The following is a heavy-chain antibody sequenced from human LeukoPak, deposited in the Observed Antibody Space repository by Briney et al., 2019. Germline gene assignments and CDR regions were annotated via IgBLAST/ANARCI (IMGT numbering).Heavy chain of an antibody. CDR3: AKSLAFAATGGGMDV. CDR2: ISGSDGNI. CDR1: GFTFTPYA. J-gene: IGHJ6*02. D-gene: IGHD2-15*01. Sequence: GGSLRLSCAASGFTFTPYAMRWVRQAPGKGLEWVSSISGSDGNIYYADSVKGRFTISRDNNWNTVDLQMNSLRAEDAAVYYCAKSLAFAATGGGMDVWGQGTTVTVSS. V-gene: IGHV3-23*01.